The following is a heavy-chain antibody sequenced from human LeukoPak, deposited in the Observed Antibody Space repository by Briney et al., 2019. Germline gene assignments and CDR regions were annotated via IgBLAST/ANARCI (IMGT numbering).Heavy chain of an antibody. J-gene: IGHJ3*02. D-gene: IGHD3-9*01. CDR2: IYYSGST. Sequence: SETLSLTCTVSGGSISSSSYYWGWIRQPPGKGLEWIGSIYYSGSTYYNPSLKSRVTISVDTSKNQFSLKLSSVTAADTAVYYCARKYYDILTGYYPMGAFDIWGQGTMVTVSS. CDR3: ARKYYDILTGYYPMGAFDI. V-gene: IGHV4-39*07. CDR1: GGSISSSSYY.